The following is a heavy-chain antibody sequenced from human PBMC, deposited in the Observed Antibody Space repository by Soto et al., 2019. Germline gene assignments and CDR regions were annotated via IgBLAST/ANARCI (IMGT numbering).Heavy chain of an antibody. CDR2: ISAYNGNT. D-gene: IGHD4-4*01. CDR1: GYTFTSYG. Sequence: ASVKVSCKASGYTFTSYGISWVRQAPGQGLEWMGWISAYNGNTNYAQKLQGRVTMTTDTSTSTAYMELRSLKSDDTAVYYCARDPTYTTVTSGDVWSQGTTVTVSS. CDR3: ARDPTYTTVTSGDV. V-gene: IGHV1-18*01. J-gene: IGHJ6*02.